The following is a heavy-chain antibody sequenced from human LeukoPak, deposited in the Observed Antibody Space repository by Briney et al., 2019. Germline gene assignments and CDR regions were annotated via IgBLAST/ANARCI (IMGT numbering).Heavy chain of an antibody. V-gene: IGHV3-30-3*01. Sequence: GGSLRRSCAASGFTFSSYAMHWVRQAPGKGLEWVAVISYDGSNKYYADSVKGRFTISRDNSKNTLYLQMNSLRSEDTAVYYCAGEWEGRSGSYYTDSRFDYWGQGTLVTVSS. J-gene: IGHJ4*02. CDR2: ISYDGSNK. D-gene: IGHD3-10*01. CDR1: GFTFSSYA. CDR3: AGEWEGRSGSYYTDSRFDY.